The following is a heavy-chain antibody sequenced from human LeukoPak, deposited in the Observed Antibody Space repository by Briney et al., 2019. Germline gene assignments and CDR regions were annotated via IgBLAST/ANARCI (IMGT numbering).Heavy chain of an antibody. D-gene: IGHD2-21*02. CDR3: AKWPREVVTVMAYFDY. J-gene: IGHJ4*02. V-gene: IGHV3-23*01. Sequence: GGSLRLSCAASGFNFDNYAMSWVRQAPGKGLEWVSSVSSTGRTPYYADSVKGRFTISKDDSKNTVYLQMNSLRAEDTAVYYCAKWPREVVTVMAYFDYWGQGTLVTVSS. CDR1: GFNFDNYA. CDR2: VSSTGRTP.